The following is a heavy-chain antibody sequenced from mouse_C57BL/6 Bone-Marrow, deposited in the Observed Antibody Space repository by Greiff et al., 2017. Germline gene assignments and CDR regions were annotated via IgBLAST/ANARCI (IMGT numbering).Heavy chain of an antibody. Sequence: QVQLQQSGPGLVQPSQSLSITCTVSGFSLTSYGVHWVRQSPGKGLEWLGVIWRGGSTDNNAAFMSRLSITKDNSKSQVFFKMNSLQADDTAIYYCAKNLLTGFYAMDYWGQGTSVTVSS. CDR2: IWRGGST. V-gene: IGHV2-5*01. CDR1: GFSLTSYG. J-gene: IGHJ4*01. D-gene: IGHD4-1*01. CDR3: AKNLLTGFYAMDY.